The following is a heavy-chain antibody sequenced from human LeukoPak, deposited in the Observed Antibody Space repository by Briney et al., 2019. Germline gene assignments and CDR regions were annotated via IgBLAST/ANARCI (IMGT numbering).Heavy chain of an antibody. CDR2: ISNGKT. Sequence: GGSLRLSCAASGFTFSSHAMSWVRQPPGKGLEWVAAISNGKTYYADSVRGRFAISSDDSTNTVYLHMNSLRDEATALYHCVREAGYCAPVCVKTNWFDPWGQGTLVTVSS. CDR1: GFTFSSHA. CDR3: VREAGYCAPVCVKTNWFDP. V-gene: IGHV3-23*01. D-gene: IGHD2-15*01. J-gene: IGHJ5*02.